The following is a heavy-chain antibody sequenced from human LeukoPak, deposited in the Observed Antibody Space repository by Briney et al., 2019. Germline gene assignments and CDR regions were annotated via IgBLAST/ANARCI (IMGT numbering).Heavy chain of an antibody. CDR2: VSSDSITK. V-gene: IGHV3-48*01. CDR1: GFPFSAYS. Sequence: GGSLRLSCEASGFPFSAYSMNWVRQAPGKGLEWISYVSSDSITKYYADSVKGRFTISRDNAKNSLHLQMNGLGAEDTAVYYCAIYCTRITCYGQSRYWGQGTLVTVSS. J-gene: IGHJ4*02. CDR3: AIYCTRITCYGQSRY. D-gene: IGHD2-2*01.